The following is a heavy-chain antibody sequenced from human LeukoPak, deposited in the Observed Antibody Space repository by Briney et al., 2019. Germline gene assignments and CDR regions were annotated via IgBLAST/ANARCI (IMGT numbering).Heavy chain of an antibody. CDR1: GFTFSSYS. CDR2: ISSSGSTI. V-gene: IGHV3-48*04. Sequence: GGSLRLSCAASGFTFSSYSMNWVRQAPGKGLEWVSYISSSGSTIYYADSVKGRFTISRDNAKNSLYLQMNSLRAEDTAVYYCARVSGYYADDAFDIWGQGTMVTVSS. J-gene: IGHJ3*02. CDR3: ARVSGYYADDAFDI. D-gene: IGHD3-22*01.